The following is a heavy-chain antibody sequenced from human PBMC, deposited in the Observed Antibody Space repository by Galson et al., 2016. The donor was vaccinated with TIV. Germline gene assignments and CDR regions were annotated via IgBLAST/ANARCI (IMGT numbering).Heavy chain of an antibody. J-gene: IGHJ6*02. CDR2: IFYGGSS. Sequence: SETLSLTCSVSGGSITSYYWSWIRQPPGKGLEWIGIIFYGGSSNVNPSLKSRVTMSVDTSKNHLTLKMTSVTAADTAVYYCVRDSGIAMPGTAGDVWGQGTTVTVSS. V-gene: IGHV4-59*12. CDR3: VRDSGIAMPGTAGDV. CDR1: GGSITSYY. D-gene: IGHD6-19*01.